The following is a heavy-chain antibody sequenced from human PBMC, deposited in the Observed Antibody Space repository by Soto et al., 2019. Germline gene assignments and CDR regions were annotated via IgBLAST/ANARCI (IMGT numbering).Heavy chain of an antibody. CDR3: ARAPVVIFWSGYKPTHFDY. CDR1: GGSFNGYY. V-gene: IGHV4-34*01. CDR2: INHSGTT. D-gene: IGHD3-3*01. Sequence: SETLSLTCAVYGGSFNGYYWSWIRQPPGKGLGWCWEINHSGTTSYNPSLKSRVTISVDTSKNHFSLKLSSVTAADTAVYYCARAPVVIFWSGYKPTHFDYWGDGTLATFS. J-gene: IGHJ4*01.